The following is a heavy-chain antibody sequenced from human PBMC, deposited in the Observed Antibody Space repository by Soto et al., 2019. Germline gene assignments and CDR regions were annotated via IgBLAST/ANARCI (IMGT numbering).Heavy chain of an antibody. V-gene: IGHV3-23*01. D-gene: IGHD6-13*01. CDR2: ISGSGGST. J-gene: IGHJ6*02. Sequence: GGSLRLSCAASGFTFSSYAMSWVRQAPGKGLEWVSAISGSGGSTYYADSVKGRFTISRDNSKNTLYLQMNSLRAEDTAVYYCAKRRVRSKQQLTPTNYYYYYYGMDVWGQGTTVTVSS. CDR1: GFTFSSYA. CDR3: AKRRVRSKQQLTPTNYYYYYYGMDV.